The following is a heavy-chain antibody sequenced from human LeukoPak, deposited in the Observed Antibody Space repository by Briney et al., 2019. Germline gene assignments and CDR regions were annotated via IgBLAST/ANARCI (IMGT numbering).Heavy chain of an antibody. Sequence: PGGSLRLSCVASGFTFSTYWMHWVRQAPGKGLVWVSRINTDGSSATYADSVKGRFTISRDNAKNTLYLQMNGLRAEGTAVHYCARTYSGYYSFDYLGQGTLVTVSS. J-gene: IGHJ4*02. CDR3: ARTYSGYYSFDY. CDR2: INTDGSSA. D-gene: IGHD5-12*01. CDR1: GFTFSTYW. V-gene: IGHV3-74*01.